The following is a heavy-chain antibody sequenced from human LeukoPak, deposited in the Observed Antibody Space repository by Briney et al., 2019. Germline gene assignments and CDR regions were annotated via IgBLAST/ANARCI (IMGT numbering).Heavy chain of an antibody. V-gene: IGHV1-18*01. Sequence: ASLKVSCKASGYTFTSYGISRVRQAPGQAREWMGWISDYNGNTNYAQKLQGRVTMTTDTSTSTAYMELRSLRSDDTAVYYCARRTSFYYYYMDVWGKGTTVTISS. CDR2: ISDYNGNT. J-gene: IGHJ6*03. CDR1: GYTFTSYG. CDR3: ARRTSFYYYYMDV.